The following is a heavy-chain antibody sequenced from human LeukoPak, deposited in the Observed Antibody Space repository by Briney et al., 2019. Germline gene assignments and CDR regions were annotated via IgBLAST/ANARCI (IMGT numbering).Heavy chain of an antibody. V-gene: IGHV1-8*03. CDR2: MNPNSGNT. J-gene: IGHJ4*02. Sequence: ASVKVSCKASGYTFTSYDINWVRQATGQGLEWMGWMNPNSGNTGYAQKFQGRVTITRNTSISTAYMELSSLRSEDTAVYYCARDLITFGGVIETGSDYWGQGTLVTVSS. D-gene: IGHD3-16*02. CDR1: GYTFTSYD. CDR3: ARDLITFGGVIETGSDY.